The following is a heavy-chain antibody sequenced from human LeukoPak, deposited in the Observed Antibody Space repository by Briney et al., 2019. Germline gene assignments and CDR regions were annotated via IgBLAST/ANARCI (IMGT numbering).Heavy chain of an antibody. Sequence: GGPLRLSCAASGLTLCIYSMICPRQATGEALEWVSSIISCSRYIYYADSVKGRYTISRDNAKNSLYLQMYRLTAEDTAVYYCAREVYDSSGYYGYLAPCHDAFDIWGQGTMVTVSS. V-gene: IGHV3-21*01. CDR1: GLTLCIYS. D-gene: IGHD3-22*01. CDR3: AREVYDSSGYYGYLAPCHDAFDI. J-gene: IGHJ3*02. CDR2: IISCSRYI.